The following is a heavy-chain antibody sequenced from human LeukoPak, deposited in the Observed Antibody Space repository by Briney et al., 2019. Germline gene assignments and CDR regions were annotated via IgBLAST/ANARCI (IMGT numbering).Heavy chain of an antibody. V-gene: IGHV4-39*01. CDR3: ARHGRWELFHFDY. J-gene: IGHJ4*02. D-gene: IGHD1-26*01. CDR1: GGSISSSSYY. Sequence: SETLSLTCTVSGGSISSSSYYWGWIRQPPGKGLEWIGSIYYSGSTYYNPSLKSRVTISVDTSKNQFSLKLSSVTAADTAVYYCARHGRWELFHFDYWGQGTLVTVPS. CDR2: IYYSGST.